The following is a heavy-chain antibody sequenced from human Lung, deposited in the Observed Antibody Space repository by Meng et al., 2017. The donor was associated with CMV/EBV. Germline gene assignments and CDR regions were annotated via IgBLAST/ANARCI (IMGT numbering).Heavy chain of an antibody. V-gene: IGHV1-2*02. Sequence: ASVKVSXNSSGYNFTAYYIHWVRQAPGQGLEWMGWINPKSGGTNYAQKFQGRITMTGDTSITTAYMELSRLRSDDMAVYHCARVKRYCTGGTCSATGYYGMDVWGQGTXVTVSS. J-gene: IGHJ6*02. D-gene: IGHD2-8*02. CDR2: INPKSGGT. CDR3: ARVKRYCTGGTCSATGYYGMDV. CDR1: GYNFTAYY.